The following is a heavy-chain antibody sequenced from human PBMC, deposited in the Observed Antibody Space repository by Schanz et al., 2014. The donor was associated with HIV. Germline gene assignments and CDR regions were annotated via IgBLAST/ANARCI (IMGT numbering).Heavy chain of an antibody. CDR1: GFTFDNYA. D-gene: IGHD3-16*01. CDR2: IKEDGSEK. J-gene: IGHJ6*02. V-gene: IGHV3-7*01. Sequence: EVQLLESGGGLVQPGGSLRLSCSASGFTFDNYAMTWVRQAPGKGLEWVANIKEDGSEKYHADSVKGRFTISRDNAKNSLFLQMESLRAEDTAVYYCVRDGGEVWGQGTTVTVSS. CDR3: VRDGGEV.